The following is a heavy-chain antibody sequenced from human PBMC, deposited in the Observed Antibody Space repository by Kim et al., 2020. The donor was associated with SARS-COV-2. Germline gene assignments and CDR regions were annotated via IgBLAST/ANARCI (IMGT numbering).Heavy chain of an antibody. J-gene: IGHJ4*02. Sequence: NHEAESAKSRITISPDTSRNQFSLQQNSVTPEDTAVYCCARDAPVGSNFDYWGQGTLVTVSS. D-gene: IGHD1-26*01. CDR3: ARDAPVGSNFDY. V-gene: IGHV6-1*01. CDR2: N.